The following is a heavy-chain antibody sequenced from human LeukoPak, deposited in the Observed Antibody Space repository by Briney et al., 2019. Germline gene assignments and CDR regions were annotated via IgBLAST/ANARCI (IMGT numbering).Heavy chain of an antibody. Sequence: GGSLRLSCAASGFTFSDYYMSWIRQAPGKGLEWVSYISSSGSTIYYADSVKGRFTISRDNAKNSLYLQMNSLRAEDTAVYHCATRYCSSTSCYFDYWGQGTLVTVSS. CDR2: ISSSGSTI. CDR1: GFTFSDYY. D-gene: IGHD2-2*01. V-gene: IGHV3-11*01. J-gene: IGHJ4*02. CDR3: ATRYCSSTSCYFDY.